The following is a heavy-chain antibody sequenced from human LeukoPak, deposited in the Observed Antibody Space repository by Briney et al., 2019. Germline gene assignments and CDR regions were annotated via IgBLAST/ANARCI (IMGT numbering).Heavy chain of an antibody. V-gene: IGHV4-30-2*01. CDR1: GGSISSGGYS. CDR3: ARYDILTGCDY. J-gene: IGHJ4*02. Sequence: PSQTLSLTCTVSGGSISSGGYSWRWIRQPPGKGLEWIGYIYHSGSTYYNPSLKSRVTISVDRSKNQFSLKLSSVTAADTAVYYCARYDILTGCDYWGQGTLVTVSS. CDR2: IYHSGST. D-gene: IGHD3-9*01.